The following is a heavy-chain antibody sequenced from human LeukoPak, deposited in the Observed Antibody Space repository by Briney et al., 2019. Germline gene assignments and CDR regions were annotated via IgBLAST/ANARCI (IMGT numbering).Heavy chain of an antibody. Sequence: GGSLRLSCAASGFTFSSYSMNWVRQAPGKGLEWVSSISSSSSYIYYADSVKGRFTISRDNAKTSLYLQMNSLRAEDTAVYYCARDGPGGRGSYYADYWGKGTLVTASS. V-gene: IGHV3-21*01. D-gene: IGHD1-26*01. CDR3: ARDGPGGRGSYYADY. CDR1: GFTFSSYS. CDR2: ISSSSSYI. J-gene: IGHJ4*02.